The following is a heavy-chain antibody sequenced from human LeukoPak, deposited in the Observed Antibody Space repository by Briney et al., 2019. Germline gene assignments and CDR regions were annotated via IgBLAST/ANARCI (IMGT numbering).Heavy chain of an antibody. D-gene: IGHD3-22*01. CDR1: GFTSSSYW. CDR2: INSDGSST. Sequence: GGSLRLSCAASGFTSSSYWMHWVRHAPGKGLVWVSRINSDGSSTSYAGSVKGRFTISRDNAKNTLYLQMNSLRAEDSAVYYCARDLELVYYDSSGYDYWGQGTLVTVSS. V-gene: IGHV3-74*01. J-gene: IGHJ4*02. CDR3: ARDLELVYYDSSGYDY.